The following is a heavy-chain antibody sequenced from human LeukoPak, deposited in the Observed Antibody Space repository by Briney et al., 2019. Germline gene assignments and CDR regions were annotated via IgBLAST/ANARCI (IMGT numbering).Heavy chain of an antibody. V-gene: IGHV4-4*07. J-gene: IGHJ5*02. CDR3: ARFKTYYYGSGSSWSWFDP. CDR2: IYTSGST. Sequence: SETLSLTCTVSGGSISSFYWNWIRQPAGKGLEWIGHIYTSGSTNYNPSLKSRVTMSVDTSKNQFSLRLSSVTAADTAVYYCARFKTYYYGSGSSWSWFDPWGQGTLVTVSS. CDR1: GGSISSFY. D-gene: IGHD3-10*01.